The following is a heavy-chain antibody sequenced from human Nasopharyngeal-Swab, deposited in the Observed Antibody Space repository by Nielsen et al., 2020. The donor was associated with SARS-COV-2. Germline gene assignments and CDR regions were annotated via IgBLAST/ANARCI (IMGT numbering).Heavy chain of an antibody. J-gene: IGHJ3*02. CDR3: ARAGRETPGATIAVAGTGAFDI. CDR1: GGTFSSYA. V-gene: IGHV1-69*13. D-gene: IGHD6-19*01. Sequence: SVTVSCKASGGTFSSYAFSWVRQAPGQGLEWMGGIIPIFGTANYAQKFQGRVTNTADESTGTAYMELSSLRNEDTAVYYCARAGRETPGATIAVAGTGAFDIWGQGTMVTVSS. CDR2: IIPIFGTA.